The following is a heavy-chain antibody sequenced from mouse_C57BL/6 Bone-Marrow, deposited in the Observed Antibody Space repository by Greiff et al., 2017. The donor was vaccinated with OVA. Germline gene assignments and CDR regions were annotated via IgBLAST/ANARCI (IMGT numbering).Heavy chain of an antibody. V-gene: IGHV1-53*01. Sequence: VQLQQPGTELVKPGASVKLSCKASGYTFTSYWMHWVKQRPGQGLEWIGNINPSNGGTNYNEKFKSKATLTVDKSSSTAYMQLSSLTSEDSAVYYCARDGNFLYWYFDVWGTGTTVTVSS. CDR3: ARDGNFLYWYFDV. J-gene: IGHJ1*03. CDR2: INPSNGGT. CDR1: GYTFTSYW. D-gene: IGHD2-1*01.